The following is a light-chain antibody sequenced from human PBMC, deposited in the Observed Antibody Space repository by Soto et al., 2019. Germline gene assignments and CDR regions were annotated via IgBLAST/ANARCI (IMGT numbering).Light chain of an antibody. J-gene: IGKJ4*01. CDR3: QQYGSSPLT. Sequence: VLTQSAGTLSVYLMESAIVSCSPSQSVSSSYLAWYQQKPGQAPRLLIYGASSRATGIPDRFSGSGSGTDFTLTISRLEPEDFAVYYCQQYGSSPLTFGGGTEVDIK. CDR2: GAS. CDR1: QSVSSSY. V-gene: IGKV3-20*01.